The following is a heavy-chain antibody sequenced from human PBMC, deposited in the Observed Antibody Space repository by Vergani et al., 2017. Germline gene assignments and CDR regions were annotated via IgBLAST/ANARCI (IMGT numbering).Heavy chain of an antibody. Sequence: QVHLQQWGTGLLKPSETLSLTCEVQGESFSGHYWSWIRQPPGKGLEWIGEINDNGYTNYNPLFESRFIVSADTSKNQFSLKLMSVTAADTAMYFCAVRPRVNMVRGEILTKRTFDYWGPGTLVTVSS. V-gene: IGHV4-34*01. D-gene: IGHD3-10*01. J-gene: IGHJ4*02. CDR3: AVRPRVNMVRGEILTKRTFDY. CDR2: INDNGYT. CDR1: GESFSGHY.